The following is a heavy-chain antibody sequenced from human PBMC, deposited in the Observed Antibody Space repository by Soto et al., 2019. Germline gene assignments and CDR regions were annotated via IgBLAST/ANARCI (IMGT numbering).Heavy chain of an antibody. J-gene: IGHJ5*02. D-gene: IGHD4-4*01. Sequence: GSLRLSFAASRFTFSSYAIIWVLQTPWKGLEWVSAISGSGGSTYYADSVKGRFTISRDNSKNTLYLQMNSLRAEDTAVYYCAKDRLFNYVHWFEPWGQGTLVTVSS. V-gene: IGHV3-23*01. CDR3: AKDRLFNYVHWFEP. CDR1: RFTFSSYA. CDR2: ISGSGGST.